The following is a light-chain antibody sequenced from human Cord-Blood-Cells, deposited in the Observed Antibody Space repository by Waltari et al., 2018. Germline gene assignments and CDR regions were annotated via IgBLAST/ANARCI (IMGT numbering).Light chain of an antibody. CDR3: QSADSSGTYVV. J-gene: IGLJ2*01. CDR1: QSVSS. CDR2: KDS. Sequence: PATLSVSPGERATLSCRASQSVSSNLAWYQQKPGQAPVLVIYKDSERPSGIPERFSGSSSGTTVTLTISGVQAEDEADYYCQSADSSGTYVVFGGGTKLTVL. V-gene: IGLV3-25*03.